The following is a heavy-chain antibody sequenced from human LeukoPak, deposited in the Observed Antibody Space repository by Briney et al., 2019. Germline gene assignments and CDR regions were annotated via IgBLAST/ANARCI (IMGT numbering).Heavy chain of an antibody. CDR1: GGSISSSSYY. D-gene: IGHD6-6*01. CDR3: ARPTSSSGAFDI. CDR2: IYYSGST. Sequence: SGTLSLTCTVSGGSISSSSYYWGWIRQPPGKGLEWIGSIYYSGSTYCNPSLKSRVTISVDTSKNQFSLKLSSVTAADTAVYYCARPTSSSGAFDIWGQGTMVTVSS. J-gene: IGHJ3*02. V-gene: IGHV4-39*01.